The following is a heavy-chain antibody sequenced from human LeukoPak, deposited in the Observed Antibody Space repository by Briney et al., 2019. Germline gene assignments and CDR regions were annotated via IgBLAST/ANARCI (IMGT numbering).Heavy chain of an antibody. J-gene: IGHJ4*02. V-gene: IGHV3-48*02. Sequence: GGSLRLSCAASGFTFSSYAINWVRQAPGKGLEWVSYIDSGSSAIYYADSVKGRFTISRDNAKNSLYLQMNSLRDEDTAVYYCARETAHGYPSWSNWGQGTPVTVSS. CDR3: ARETAHGYPSWSN. D-gene: IGHD5-18*01. CDR2: IDSGSSAI. CDR1: GFTFSSYA.